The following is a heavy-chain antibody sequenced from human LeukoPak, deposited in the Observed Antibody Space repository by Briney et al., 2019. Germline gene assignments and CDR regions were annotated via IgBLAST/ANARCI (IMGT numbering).Heavy chain of an antibody. J-gene: IGHJ3*02. Sequence: SETLSLTCTVSGGSISSYYWSWIRQPPGKGLEWIGYIYYSGSTNYNPSLKSRVTISVDTSKNQFSLKLSSVTAADTAVYYCARRSPLDAFDIWGQGTMVTVSS. V-gene: IGHV4-59*08. CDR1: GGSISSYY. CDR2: IYYSGST. CDR3: ARRSPLDAFDI.